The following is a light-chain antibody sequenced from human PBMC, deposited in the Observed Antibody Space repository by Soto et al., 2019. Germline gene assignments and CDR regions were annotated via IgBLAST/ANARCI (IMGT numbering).Light chain of an antibody. J-gene: IGLJ1*01. Sequence: QSFLTQPPSASGTPVQRVTISCSGTSSNIGSNYVYWYQQLPGTAPKLLIYSNNQRSSWVPDRLSGSKSGTSASLAITGLRSEDEADYYCSAGDDTLSXFYVVGTGTKVXV. CDR1: SSNIGSNY. CDR3: SAGDDTLSXFYV. V-gene: IGLV1-47*02. CDR2: SNN.